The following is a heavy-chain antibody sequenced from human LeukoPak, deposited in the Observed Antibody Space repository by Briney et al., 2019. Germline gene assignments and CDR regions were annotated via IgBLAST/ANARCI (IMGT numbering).Heavy chain of an antibody. Sequence: PSVTLSLTCAVYGGAFRDHQWSWIRQPPGEGLEWIGDVVRRGYTNYNPSLRGRLTMSVDASKNQISLRLTSVTAADTAVYYCAKGLRQIWFGELNDAFDIWGQGTMVHVSS. J-gene: IGHJ3*02. CDR3: AKGLRQIWFGELNDAFDI. CDR1: GGAFRDHQ. V-gene: IGHV4-34*01. D-gene: IGHD3-10*01. CDR2: VVRRGYT.